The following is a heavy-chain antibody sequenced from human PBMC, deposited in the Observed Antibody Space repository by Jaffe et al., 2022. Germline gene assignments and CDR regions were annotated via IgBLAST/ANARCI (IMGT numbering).Heavy chain of an antibody. J-gene: IGHJ1*01. Sequence: EVQLVESGGVVVQPGGSLRLSCAASGFTFDDYAMHWVRQAPGKGLEWVSLISWDGGSTYYADSVKGRFTISRDNSKNSLYLQMNSLRAEDTALYYCAKPYSYGDSYAEYFQHWGQGTLVTVSS. CDR3: AKPYSYGDSYAEYFQH. D-gene: IGHD4-17*01. V-gene: IGHV3-43D*04. CDR2: ISWDGGST. CDR1: GFTFDDYA.